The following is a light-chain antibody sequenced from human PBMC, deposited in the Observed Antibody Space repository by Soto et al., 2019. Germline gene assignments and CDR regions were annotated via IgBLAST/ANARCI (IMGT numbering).Light chain of an antibody. V-gene: IGLV2-23*01. CDR2: EGS. J-gene: IGLJ1*01. Sequence: QSALTQPASVSGSPGQSIAISCTGTSSDVGRWNSVSWYQQHPGKAPKLMLYEGSKRPSGVSDRFSGSKSGNTASLTISGLQADDEADYYCCSDAGDPYVFGNGTKVTVL. CDR1: SSDVGRWNS. CDR3: CSDAGDPYV.